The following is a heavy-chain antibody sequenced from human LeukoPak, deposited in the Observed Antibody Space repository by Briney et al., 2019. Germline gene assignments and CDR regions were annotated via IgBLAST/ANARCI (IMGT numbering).Heavy chain of an antibody. D-gene: IGHD6-13*01. V-gene: IGHV1-46*01. CDR1: GYSFTSHY. CDR2: INPSGGST. J-gene: IGHJ4*02. Sequence: ASVKVSCKASGYSFTSHYMHWVRQAPGQGLGWMGIINPSGGSTSYAQKFQGRVTMTRDTSTSTVYMELSSLRSEDTAMYYCARDPPAIAAAGPLNYFDYWGQGTLVTVSS. CDR3: ARDPPAIAAAGPLNYFDY.